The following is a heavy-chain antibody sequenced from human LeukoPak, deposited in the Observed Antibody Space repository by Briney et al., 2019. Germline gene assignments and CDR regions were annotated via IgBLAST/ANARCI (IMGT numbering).Heavy chain of an antibody. CDR3: ARLWHYYGSGSYDY. V-gene: IGHV4-34*01. D-gene: IGHD3-10*01. CDR2: INHSGST. Sequence: SETLSLTCAVYGGSFSGYYWSWIRQPPGKGLEWIGEINHSGSTNYNPSLKSRVTISVDTSKNQFSLKLSSVTAADTAVYYCARLWHYYGSGSYDYWGQGTLVTVSS. CDR1: GGSFSGYY. J-gene: IGHJ4*02.